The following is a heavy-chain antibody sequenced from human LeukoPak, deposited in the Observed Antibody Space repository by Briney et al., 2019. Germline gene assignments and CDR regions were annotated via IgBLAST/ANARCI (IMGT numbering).Heavy chain of an antibody. J-gene: IGHJ4*02. D-gene: IGHD5-18*01. CDR1: GGTFSSYA. CDR3: AREVYSYGYDY. Sequence: SSVKVSRKASGGTFSSYAISWVRQAPGQGLEWMGRIIPIFGTANYAQKFQGRVTITTDESTSTAYMELSSLRSEDTAVYYCAREVYSYGYDYWGQGTLVTVSS. V-gene: IGHV1-69*05. CDR2: IIPIFGTA.